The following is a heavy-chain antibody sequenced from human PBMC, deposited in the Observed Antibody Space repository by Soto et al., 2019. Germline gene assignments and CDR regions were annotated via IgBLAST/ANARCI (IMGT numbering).Heavy chain of an antibody. D-gene: IGHD3-3*01. J-gene: IGHJ6*02. CDR2: ISYDGSNK. CDR1: GLTFSSYA. Sequence: GGSLRLSCAASGLTFSSYAMHWVRQAPGKGLEWVAVISYDGSNKYYADSVKGRFTISRDNSKNTLYLQMNSLRAEDTAVYYCARGARDYDFWMDVWGQGTTVTVSS. V-gene: IGHV3-30-3*01. CDR3: ARGARDYDFWMDV.